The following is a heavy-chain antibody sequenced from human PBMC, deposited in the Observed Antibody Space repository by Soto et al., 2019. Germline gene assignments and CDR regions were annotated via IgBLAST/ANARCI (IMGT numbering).Heavy chain of an antibody. D-gene: IGHD1-7*01. CDR1: GFSLSTRGMG. Sequence: QITLKESGPTLVKPTQTLTLTCTFSGFSLSTRGMGVGWIRQPPGRALELLAFIYWNDDKYYSPSLKSRLTITKDTSKNQVVLTMTNMDPVDTATYYCAYSHENWNFVNAFDFWGHGTMVTVSS. V-gene: IGHV2-5*01. J-gene: IGHJ3*01. CDR3: AYSHENWNFVNAFDF. CDR2: IYWNDDK.